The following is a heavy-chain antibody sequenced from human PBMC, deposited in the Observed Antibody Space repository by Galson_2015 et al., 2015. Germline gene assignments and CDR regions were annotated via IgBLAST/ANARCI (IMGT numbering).Heavy chain of an antibody. D-gene: IGHD5-12*01. CDR1: GFTFSSYA. J-gene: IGHJ4*02. CDR2: ISGSGGST. CDR3: AKKHSAYDYFDY. V-gene: IGHV3-23*01. Sequence: SLRLSCAASGFTFSSYAMSWVRQAPGKGLEWVSAISGSGGSTYYADSVKGRFTISRDNSKNALYLQMNSLRAEDTAVYYCAKKHSAYDYFDYWGQGTLVTVSS.